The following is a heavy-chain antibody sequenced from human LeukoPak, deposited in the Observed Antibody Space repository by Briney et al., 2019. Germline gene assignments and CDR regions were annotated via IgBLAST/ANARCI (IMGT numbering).Heavy chain of an antibody. D-gene: IGHD2-8*01. CDR1: GFDFSSNW. V-gene: IGHV3-74*01. J-gene: IGHJ4*02. CDR3: ARDEYAFDY. Sequence: GGSLRLSCAASGFDFSSNWMHWVRHAPGQGLVWVSRIKGDGISTNYADSVKGRFTISRDIAKNTLYLQMNSLRAEDTAVYYCARDEYAFDYWGQGTLVTVSS. CDR2: IKGDGIST.